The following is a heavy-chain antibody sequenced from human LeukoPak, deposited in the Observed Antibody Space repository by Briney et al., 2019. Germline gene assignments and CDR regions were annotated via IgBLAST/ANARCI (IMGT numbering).Heavy chain of an antibody. Sequence: GGSLRLSCAASGFTVSNNYMGWVRQAPGKGLEWDSFIYSDISTYYADSVKGRFTISRDDSKNTLFLQMNSLRAEDTAVYYCARGVTAVPAWGQGTLVTVSS. V-gene: IGHV3-66*01. CDR2: IYSDIST. CDR1: GFTVSNNY. D-gene: IGHD2-21*02. CDR3: ARGVTAVPA. J-gene: IGHJ5*02.